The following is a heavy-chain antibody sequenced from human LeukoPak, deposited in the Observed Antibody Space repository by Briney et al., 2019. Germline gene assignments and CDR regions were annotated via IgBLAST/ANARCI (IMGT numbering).Heavy chain of an antibody. J-gene: IGHJ4*02. CDR2: INPSGGST. CDR3: ARATIRLRSDFDY. CDR1: GYTFTSYY. V-gene: IGHV1-46*01. Sequence: ASVKVSCKASGYTFTSYYMHWVRQAPGQGLERMGIINPSGGSTSYAQKFQGRVTMTRDMSTSTVYMELSSLRSEDTAVYYCARATIRLRSDFDYWGQGTLVTVSS. D-gene: IGHD4-17*01.